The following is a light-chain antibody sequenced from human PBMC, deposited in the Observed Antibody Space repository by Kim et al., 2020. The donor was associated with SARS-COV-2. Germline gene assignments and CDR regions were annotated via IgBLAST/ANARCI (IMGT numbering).Light chain of an antibody. CDR2: GKN. J-gene: IGLJ3*02. Sequence: QSVLTQPPSASGTPGQRVTISCSGSSSSIGSNTVNWYQQLPGTAPNLLIYGKNQRPSGVPDRFSGSKSGASASLAISGLQSEDEADYYCATWDDSLSQGVFGGGTQLTVL. CDR3: ATWDDSLSQGV. CDR1: SSSIGSNT. V-gene: IGLV1-44*01.